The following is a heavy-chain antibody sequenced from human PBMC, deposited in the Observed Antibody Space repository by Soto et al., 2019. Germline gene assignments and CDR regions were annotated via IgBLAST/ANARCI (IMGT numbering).Heavy chain of an antibody. J-gene: IGHJ6*02. V-gene: IGHV3-33*01. CDR1: GFTFSSYG. Sequence: GGSLRLSCAASGFTFSSYGMHWVRQAPGRGLEWVAVIWYDGSNKYYADSVKGRFTISRDNSKNTLYLQMNSLRAEDTAVYYCARDRVWLVTGGMDVWGQGTTVTVSS. D-gene: IGHD6-19*01. CDR2: IWYDGSNK. CDR3: ARDRVWLVTGGMDV.